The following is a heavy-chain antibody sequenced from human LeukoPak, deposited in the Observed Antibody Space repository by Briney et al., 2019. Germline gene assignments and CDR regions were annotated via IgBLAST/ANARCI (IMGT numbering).Heavy chain of an antibody. J-gene: IGHJ4*02. Sequence: GGSLRLSCAASGFTFSDYAMSWVRQAPGAGLEWVSTISGSGGTTYYADSVKGRFTISRDNSKNTLYLQMNSLRPEDTAVYYCAKLHNLNCDYWGLGTLATVSS. CDR2: ISGSGGTT. CDR1: GFTFSDYA. V-gene: IGHV3-23*01. D-gene: IGHD1-14*01. CDR3: AKLHNLNCDY.